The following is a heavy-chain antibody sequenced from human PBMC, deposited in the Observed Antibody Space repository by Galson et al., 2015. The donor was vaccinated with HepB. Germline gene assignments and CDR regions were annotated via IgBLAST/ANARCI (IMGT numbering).Heavy chain of an antibody. Sequence: TLSLTCAVSGGSISSGGYSWSWIRQPPGKGLEWIGYIYHSGSTYYNPSLKSRVTISVDRSKNQFSLKLSSVTAADTAVYYCARSTDCLFDYWGQGTLVTVSS. D-gene: IGHD1-14*01. CDR1: GGSISSGGYS. J-gene: IGHJ4*02. V-gene: IGHV4-30-2*01. CDR3: ARSTDCLFDY. CDR2: IYHSGST.